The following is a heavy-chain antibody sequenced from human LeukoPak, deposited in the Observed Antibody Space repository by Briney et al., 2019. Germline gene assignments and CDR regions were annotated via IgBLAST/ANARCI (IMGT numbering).Heavy chain of an antibody. J-gene: IGHJ4*02. Sequence: NPPQTLSLTCTVSGGSISSGSYYWSWIRQPAGKGLEWIGRIYTSGSTNYNPSLKSRVTISVDTSENRFSLKVSSVTAADTAVYYCASEGSSQYYFDSWGQGTLVTVFS. D-gene: IGHD6-6*01. CDR2: IYTSGST. CDR3: ASEGSSQYYFDS. CDR1: GGSISSGSYY. V-gene: IGHV4-61*02.